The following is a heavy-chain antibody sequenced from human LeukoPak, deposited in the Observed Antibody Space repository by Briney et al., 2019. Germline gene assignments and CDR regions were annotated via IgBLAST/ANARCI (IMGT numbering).Heavy chain of an antibody. CDR2: ISGSGGST. V-gene: IGHV3-23*01. D-gene: IGHD3-22*01. CDR1: GFTFSSYA. Sequence: PGGSVRLSCAASGFTFSSYAMSWVRQAPGKGLEWVSAISGSGGSTYYADSVKGRFTISRDNSKNTLYLQMNSLRAEDTPAHYCAKPGGVVVIRLFAFDIWGQGTIVTVSS. J-gene: IGHJ3*02. CDR3: AKPGGVVVIRLFAFDI.